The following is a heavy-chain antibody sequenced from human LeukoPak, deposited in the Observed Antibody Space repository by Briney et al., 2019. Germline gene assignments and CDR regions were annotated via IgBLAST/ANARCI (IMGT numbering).Heavy chain of an antibody. Sequence: GGSLRLSCAASGFTFSSYSMNWVRQAPGKGLEWLGRIKRETDGETIDYAAPVKGRFTISRDDSRNTLYLQMNSLKTEDAAVYYCTTTFLRGVMGYWGQGTLVTVSS. CDR1: GFTFSSYS. V-gene: IGHV3-15*01. J-gene: IGHJ4*02. D-gene: IGHD3-10*01. CDR3: TTTFLRGVMGY. CDR2: IKRETDGETI.